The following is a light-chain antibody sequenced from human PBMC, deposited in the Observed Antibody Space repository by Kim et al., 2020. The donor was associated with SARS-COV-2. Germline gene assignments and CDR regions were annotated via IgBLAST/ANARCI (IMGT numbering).Light chain of an antibody. V-gene: IGKV3-11*01. CDR3: QQRSSWYT. Sequence: LSLSPGERAPLSCRASQSVGSYLAWYQQKRGQAPRLLISDASKRATGIPARFIGSGSGTDFTLTISTLEPEDFAIYYCQQRSSWYTFGQGTKLEIK. CDR1: QSVGSY. CDR2: DAS. J-gene: IGKJ2*01.